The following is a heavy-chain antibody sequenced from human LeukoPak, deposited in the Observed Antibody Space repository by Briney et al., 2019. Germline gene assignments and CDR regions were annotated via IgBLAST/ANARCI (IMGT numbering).Heavy chain of an antibody. J-gene: IGHJ4*02. CDR2: ISSSSTYI. CDR1: GFIFSSYN. D-gene: IGHD6-13*01. V-gene: IGHV3-21*04. CDR3: AKLIHPYTSSWYPFDS. Sequence: PGGSLRLSCVASGFIFSSYNINWVRQAPGKGLEWVSSISSSSTYISYADSVKGRFTISRDNAKNSLDLQMDSLRVEDTAIYYCAKLIHPYTSSWYPFDSWGQGTLVTVSS.